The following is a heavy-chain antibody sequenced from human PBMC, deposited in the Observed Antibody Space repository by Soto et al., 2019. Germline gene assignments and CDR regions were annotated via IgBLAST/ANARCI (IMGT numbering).Heavy chain of an antibody. V-gene: IGHV1-46*01. Sequence: GASVKVSCKASGYTFTSYYMHWVRQAPGQGLEWMGIINPSGGSTSYAQKFQGRVTMTRDTSTSTVYMELSSLRSEDTAVYYCARGDFSSGWFQDPFDYWGQGTLVTVSS. CDR1: GYTFTSYY. D-gene: IGHD6-19*01. J-gene: IGHJ4*02. CDR3: ARGDFSSGWFQDPFDY. CDR2: INPSGGST.